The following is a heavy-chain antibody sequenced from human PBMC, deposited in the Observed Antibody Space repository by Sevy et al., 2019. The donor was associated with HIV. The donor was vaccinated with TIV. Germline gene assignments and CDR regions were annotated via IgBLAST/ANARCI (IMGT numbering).Heavy chain of an antibody. Sequence: ASVKVSCKASGYTFTNYYIHWLRQAPGQGLEWMGVINPSGGSTTYAQKFQGRVTMTRDTSTTTVYMALGSLGSEDTAFYYCARDKVIFPYYFDYWGQGTLVTVSS. CDR2: INPSGGST. CDR3: ARDKVIFPYYFDY. V-gene: IGHV1-46*01. J-gene: IGHJ4*02. D-gene: IGHD3-9*01. CDR1: GYTFTNYY.